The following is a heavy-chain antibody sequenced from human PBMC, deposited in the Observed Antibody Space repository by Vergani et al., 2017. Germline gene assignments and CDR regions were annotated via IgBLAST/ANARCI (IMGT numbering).Heavy chain of an antibody. Sequence: EVQLVESGGGLVQPGGSLRLSCAASGFTFSDHYMDWVRQAPGKGLEWVGRIRSKANSYATAYAASVKGRFTISRDDSKNTAYLQMNSLKTEDTAVYYCTRLRDYYDSSGYLHWGQGTLVTVSS. CDR3: TRLRDYYDSSGYLH. CDR1: GFTFSDHY. D-gene: IGHD3-22*01. J-gene: IGHJ4*02. V-gene: IGHV3-73*01. CDR2: IRSKANSYAT.